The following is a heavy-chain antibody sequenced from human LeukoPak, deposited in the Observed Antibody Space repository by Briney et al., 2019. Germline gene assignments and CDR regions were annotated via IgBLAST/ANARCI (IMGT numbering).Heavy chain of an antibody. V-gene: IGHV1-8*02. CDR2: INPNSGNT. Sequence: GASVKVSCKASGYTFTGYYMHWVRQAPGQGLEWMGWINPNSGNTGYAQKFQGRVTMTRNTSISTAYMELSSLRSEDTAVYYCARGHEKRQYYDYVWGSYRYGNYYFDYWGQGTLVTVSS. CDR1: GYTFTGYY. CDR3: ARGHEKRQYYDYVWGSYRYGNYYFDY. D-gene: IGHD3-16*02. J-gene: IGHJ4*02.